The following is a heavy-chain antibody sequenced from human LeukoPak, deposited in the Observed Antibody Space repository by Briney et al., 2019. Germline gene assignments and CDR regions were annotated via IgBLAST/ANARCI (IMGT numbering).Heavy chain of an antibody. CDR1: GGSFSGYY. CDR3: ARAGYCSSTSCLNAGGFDY. CDR2: INHSGST. J-gene: IGHJ4*02. V-gene: IGHV4-34*01. Sequence: TTSETLSLTCAVYGGSFSGYYWSWIRQPPGKGLEWIGEINHSGSTNYNPSLKSRVTISVDTSKNQFSLKLSSVTAADTAVYYCARAGYCSSTSCLNAGGFDYWGQGTLVTVSS. D-gene: IGHD2-2*01.